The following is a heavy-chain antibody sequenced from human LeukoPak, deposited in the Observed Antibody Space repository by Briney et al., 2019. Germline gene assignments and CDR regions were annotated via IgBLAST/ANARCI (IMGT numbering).Heavy chain of an antibody. J-gene: IGHJ4*02. CDR2: ISSSSSTI. Sequence: GGSLRLSCAASGFTFSGYSMNWVRQAPGRGLEWVSYISSSSSTIYYADSVKGRFTISRDNAKNSLYLQMNSLRAEDTAVYYCAKAGGGNCFSSLDFWGQGTLVTVSS. CDR1: GFTFSGYS. V-gene: IGHV3-48*01. CDR3: AKAGGGNCFSSLDF. D-gene: IGHD2-15*01.